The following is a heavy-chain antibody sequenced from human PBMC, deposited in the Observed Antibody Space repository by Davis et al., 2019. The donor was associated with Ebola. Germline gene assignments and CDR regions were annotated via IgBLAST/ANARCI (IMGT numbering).Heavy chain of an antibody. CDR3: ARGRSILTGYRRFDP. CDR1: GGSFSGYY. Sequence: MPSETLSLTCAVYGGSFSGYYWSWIRQPPGKGLEWIGEINHSGSTNYNPSLKSRVTISVDTSKNQFSLKLSSVTAADTAVYYCARGRSILTGYRRFDPWGQGTLVTVSP. J-gene: IGHJ5*02. CDR2: INHSGST. V-gene: IGHV4-34*01. D-gene: IGHD3-9*01.